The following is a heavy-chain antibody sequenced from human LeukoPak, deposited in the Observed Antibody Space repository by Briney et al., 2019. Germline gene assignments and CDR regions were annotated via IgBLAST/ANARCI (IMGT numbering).Heavy chain of an antibody. Sequence: PSETLSLTCAVSGGSISSGAYSWSWIRQPPGKGLEWIGYIYHSGSTYYNPSLKGRVTISVDRSKNQFSLKLSSVTAADTAVYYCARAYPNSGSVDYWGQGTLVTVSS. D-gene: IGHD1-26*01. CDR3: ARAYPNSGSVDY. J-gene: IGHJ4*02. V-gene: IGHV4-30-2*01. CDR1: GGSISSGAYS. CDR2: IYHSGST.